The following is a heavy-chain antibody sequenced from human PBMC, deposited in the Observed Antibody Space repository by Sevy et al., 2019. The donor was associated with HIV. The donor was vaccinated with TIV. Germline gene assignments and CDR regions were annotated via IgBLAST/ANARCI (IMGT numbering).Heavy chain of an antibody. J-gene: IGHJ4*02. CDR1: VYTFTSYG. CDR3: VRLQDMITFGGVIVGYSGYFDY. Sequence: ASVKVSCKASVYTFTSYGISWVRQAPGQGLEWMGWISAYNGNTNYAQKLQGRVTMTTDTSTSTAYMELRSLRSDDTAVYYCVRLQDMITFGGVIVGYSGYFDYWGQGTLVTVSS. CDR2: ISAYNGNT. D-gene: IGHD3-16*02. V-gene: IGHV1-18*04.